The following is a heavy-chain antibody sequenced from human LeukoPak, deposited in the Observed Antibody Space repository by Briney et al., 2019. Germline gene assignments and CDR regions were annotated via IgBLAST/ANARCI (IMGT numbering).Heavy chain of an antibody. CDR3: ARGQDIVVVPAAPGWFDP. J-gene: IGHJ5*02. D-gene: IGHD2-2*01. V-gene: IGHV4-59*08. Sequence: SETLSLTCAVSGGSISSYYWSWVRQPPGKGLEWIGDIYYSGSTNYNPSLKSRVTISVDTSKNQFSLKLSSVTAADTAVYYWARGQDIVVVPAAPGWFDPWGQGTLVTVSS. CDR2: IYYSGST. CDR1: GGSISSYY.